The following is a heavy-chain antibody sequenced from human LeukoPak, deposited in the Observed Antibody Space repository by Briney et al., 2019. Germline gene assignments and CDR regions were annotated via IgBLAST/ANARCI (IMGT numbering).Heavy chain of an antibody. V-gene: IGHV3-23*01. CDR2: VTSGGST. J-gene: IGHJ4*02. Sequence: GGSLRLSCAASGFTFRSYAMSWVRQAPGKGLEWVSVVTSGGSTYYGDSVKGRFTISRDNFKNTLYLQMNSLRAEDTAVYYCANEGPYSSGYYYFDYWGQGTLVTVSS. CDR3: ANEGPYSSGYYYFDY. CDR1: GFTFRSYA. D-gene: IGHD3-22*01.